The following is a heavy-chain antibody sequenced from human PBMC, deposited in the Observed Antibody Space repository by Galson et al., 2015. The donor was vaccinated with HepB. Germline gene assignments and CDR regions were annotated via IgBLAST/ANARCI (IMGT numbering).Heavy chain of an antibody. J-gene: IGHJ4*02. CDR1: GSTFTMSW. D-gene: IGHD5-18*01. V-gene: IGHV3-7*01. CDR3: ARLDTATAWASGGI. CDR2: IRHDETEM. Sequence: SLRLSCAASGSTFTMSWMSWVRQAPGKGLEWVAMIRHDETEMYYVGSVKGRFTISRGNAKNSLHLQMNSLRVEDTAMYYCARLDTATAWASGGIWGQGTLVSVS.